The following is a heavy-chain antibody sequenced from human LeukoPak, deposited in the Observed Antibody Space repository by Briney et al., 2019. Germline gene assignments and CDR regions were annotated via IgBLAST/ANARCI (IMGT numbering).Heavy chain of an antibody. J-gene: IGHJ4*02. V-gene: IGHV3-23*01. CDR2: ISGSGGST. D-gene: IGHD1-1*01. CDR3: ARDAAAGTTFG. CDR1: GFTFSSYA. Sequence: GGSLRLSCAASGFTFSSYAMSWVRQAPGKGLEWVSAISGSGGSTYYADSVKGRLTISRDNAKNSLYLQMNSLRAEDTAVYYCARDAAAGTTFGWGQGTLVTVSS.